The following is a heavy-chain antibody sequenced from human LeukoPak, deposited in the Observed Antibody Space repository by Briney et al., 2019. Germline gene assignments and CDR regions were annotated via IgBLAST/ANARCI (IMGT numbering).Heavy chain of an antibody. CDR3: AKDPTPPGTYNWKPRLQDY. V-gene: IGHV3-23*01. CDR1: GFTFSNYA. J-gene: IGHJ4*02. D-gene: IGHD1-20*01. Sequence: PGGSLRLSCAASGFTFSNYAVSWVRQAPGKGLEWVSAISGSGRTTYYADSVKGRFSISRDNSKNTLFLQMNSLRAEDTAVYFCAKDPTPPGTYNWKPRLQDYWGQGTLVTVSS. CDR2: ISGSGRTT.